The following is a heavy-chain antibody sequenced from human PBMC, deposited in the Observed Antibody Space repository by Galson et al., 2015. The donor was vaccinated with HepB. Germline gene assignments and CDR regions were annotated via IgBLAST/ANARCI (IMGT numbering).Heavy chain of an antibody. CDR3: VTDLEQSGSYIY. J-gene: IGHJ4*02. Sequence: LRLSCAASGFNFRAAWMTWIRQPPGKGLEWVGCIHSKSDGGATEYSPPVKGRFSLPRDDSRKTLYLQMNSLKRDDTGVYYCVTDLEQSGSYIYWGQGTLVTVFS. V-gene: IGHV3-15*01. CDR2: IHSKSDGGAT. CDR1: GFNFRAAW. D-gene: IGHD1-26*01.